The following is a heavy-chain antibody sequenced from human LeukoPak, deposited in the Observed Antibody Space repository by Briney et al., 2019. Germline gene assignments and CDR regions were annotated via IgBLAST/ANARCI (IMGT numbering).Heavy chain of an antibody. Sequence: GGSLRLSCAASGFTFSSYAMSWVRQAPGKGLEWVSAISGSGGSAYYADSVKGRFTISRDNSKNTLYLQMNSLRAEDTAVYYCAKAERYFDWPFDYWGQGTLVTVSS. CDR3: AKAERYFDWPFDY. J-gene: IGHJ4*02. D-gene: IGHD3-9*01. V-gene: IGHV3-23*01. CDR2: ISGSGGSA. CDR1: GFTFSSYA.